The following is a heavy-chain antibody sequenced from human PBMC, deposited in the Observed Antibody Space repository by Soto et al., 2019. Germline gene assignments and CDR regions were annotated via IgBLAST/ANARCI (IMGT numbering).Heavy chain of an antibody. CDR3: ASPPRYQLHLGMDV. Sequence: QVQLVQSGAEVKKPGSSVKVSCKASGGTFSSYAISWVRQAPGQGLEWMGGIIPIFGTANYAQKFQGRITITADKSTSTAYMELSSLRSEDTAVYYCASPPRYQLHLGMDVWGQGTTVTVSS. CDR2: IIPIFGTA. D-gene: IGHD2-2*01. CDR1: GGTFSSYA. V-gene: IGHV1-69*06. J-gene: IGHJ6*02.